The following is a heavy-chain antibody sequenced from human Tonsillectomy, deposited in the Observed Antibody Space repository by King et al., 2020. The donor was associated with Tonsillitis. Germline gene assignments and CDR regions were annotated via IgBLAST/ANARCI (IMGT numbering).Heavy chain of an antibody. J-gene: IGHJ4*02. V-gene: IGHV3-15*01. CDR3: TTATIAPVRGVPQDADY. CDR1: GFTFTNAW. D-gene: IGHD3-10*01. CDR2: VRSKTDGGTT. Sequence: VQLVESGGGLVKPGGSLRVSCVASGFTFTNAWMSWVRQAPGKGLEWVGRVRSKTDGGTTDYAAPVKGRFTISRDDSKNTLYLQMNSLKTEDTAVYYCTTATIAPVRGVPQDADYWGQGTLVTVSS.